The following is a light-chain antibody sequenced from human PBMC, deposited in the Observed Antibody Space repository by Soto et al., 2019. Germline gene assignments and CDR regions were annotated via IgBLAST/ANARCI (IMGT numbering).Light chain of an antibody. V-gene: IGLV1-40*01. CDR3: QSYASSRRSVV. J-gene: IGLJ2*01. Sequence: QSVLTQPPSVSGAPGQRVTISCTGSSSNIGAGYDVHWFQQLPGTAPKLLIYGNSNRPSGVPDRFAGSKSRTTASLAITGLQAYDDEKYNCQSYASSRRSVVFSRGTK. CDR2: GNS. CDR1: SSNIGAGYD.